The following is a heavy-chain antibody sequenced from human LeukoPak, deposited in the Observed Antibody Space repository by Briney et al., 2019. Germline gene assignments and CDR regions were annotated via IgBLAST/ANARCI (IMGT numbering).Heavy chain of an antibody. CDR1: GFTFSSYG. V-gene: IGHV3-30*18. Sequence: GGSLRLSCAASGFTFSSYGMHWVRQAPGKGLEWVAVISYDGSNKYYADSVKGRFTISRDNSKNTLFLQVNSLRAEDTAVYYCAKGGYTYGLGHFDSWGQGTLVTVSS. CDR3: AKGGYTYGLGHFDS. CDR2: ISYDGSNK. J-gene: IGHJ4*02. D-gene: IGHD5-18*01.